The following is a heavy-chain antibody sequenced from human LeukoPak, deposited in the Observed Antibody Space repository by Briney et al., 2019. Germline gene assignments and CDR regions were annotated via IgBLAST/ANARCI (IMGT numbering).Heavy chain of an antibody. Sequence: PGGSLRLSCAASGFTFGSYEMNWVRQSPGKGLEWLSYISTSGSTIMYAGSVKGRLTISRDNGNNSLYLHLHSLRAEDTAVYYCARAYSGSYHRYFDHWGQGTVVTVSS. D-gene: IGHD1-26*01. CDR2: ISTSGSTI. CDR1: GFTFGSYE. CDR3: ARAYSGSYHRYFDH. J-gene: IGHJ4*02. V-gene: IGHV3-48*03.